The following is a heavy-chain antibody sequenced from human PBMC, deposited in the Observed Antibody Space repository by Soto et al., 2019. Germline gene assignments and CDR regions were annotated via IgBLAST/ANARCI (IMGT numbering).Heavy chain of an antibody. D-gene: IGHD6-13*01. V-gene: IGHV1-69*13. Sequence: ASVKVSCKASGGTFSSYAISWVRQAPGQGLEWMGGIIPIFGTANYAQKFQGRVTITADESTSTAYMELSSLRSEDTAVYYCATSVDSYSSSWRSKTLYYFDYWGQGTLVTVSS. CDR3: ATSVDSYSSSWRSKTLYYFDY. CDR2: IIPIFGTA. CDR1: GGTFSSYA. J-gene: IGHJ4*02.